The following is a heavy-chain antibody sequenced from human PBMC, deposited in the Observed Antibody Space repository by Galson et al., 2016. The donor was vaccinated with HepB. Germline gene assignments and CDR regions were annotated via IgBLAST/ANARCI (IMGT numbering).Heavy chain of an antibody. D-gene: IGHD1-1*01. Sequence: SLRLSCAASGFTFSMYDMHWVRQATGKGLEWVSAIGTAAGDTYYLGSGKGRFTISRENAKNSLYLQMNSLRAGDTAVYYCARGKSLWTTPWNYGMDVWGKGTTVTVSS. CDR2: IGTAAGDT. CDR1: GFTFSMYD. V-gene: IGHV3-13*01. J-gene: IGHJ6*04. CDR3: ARGKSLWTTPWNYGMDV.